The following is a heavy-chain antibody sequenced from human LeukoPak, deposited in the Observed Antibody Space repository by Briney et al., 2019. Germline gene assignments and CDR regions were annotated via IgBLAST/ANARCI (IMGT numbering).Heavy chain of an antibody. CDR2: FSSSSSYI. CDR3: ARANSYGLYYYYYGMDV. J-gene: IGHJ6*02. Sequence: PGGSLRLSCEAPGFTFSSFSMTWVRQAPGKGLEWFSSFSSSSSYIYYADSVKGRFTISRDNAKNSLYLQMNSLRAEDTAVYYCARANSYGLYYYYYGMDVWGQGTTVTVSS. D-gene: IGHD5-18*01. CDR1: GFTFSSFS. V-gene: IGHV3-21*01.